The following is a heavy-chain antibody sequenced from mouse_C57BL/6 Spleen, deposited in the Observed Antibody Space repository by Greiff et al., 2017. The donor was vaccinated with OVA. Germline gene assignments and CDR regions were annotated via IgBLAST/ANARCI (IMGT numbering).Heavy chain of an antibody. J-gene: IGHJ1*03. V-gene: IGHV5-9*01. Sequence: EVHLVESGGGLVKPGGSLKLSCAASGFTFSSYTMSWVRQTPEKRLEWVATISGGGGNTYYPDSVKGRFTISRDNAKNTLYLQMSSLRSEDTALYYCARYYYGSSYGLWYFDVWGTGTTVTVSS. CDR2: ISGGGGNT. CDR3: ARYYYGSSYGLWYFDV. D-gene: IGHD1-1*01. CDR1: GFTFSSYT.